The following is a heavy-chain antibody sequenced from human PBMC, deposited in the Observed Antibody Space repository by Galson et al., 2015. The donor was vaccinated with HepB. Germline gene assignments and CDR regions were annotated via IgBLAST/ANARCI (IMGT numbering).Heavy chain of an antibody. V-gene: IGHV4-59*01. CDR1: GGSISSYY. CDR2: IYYSGST. CDR3: ARAEQLVLAFDI. D-gene: IGHD6-6*01. Sequence: LSLTCTVSGGSISSYYWSWIRQPPGKGLEWIGYIYYSGSTNYNPSLKSRVTISVDTSKNQFSLKLSSVTAADTAVYYCARAEQLVLAFDIWGQGTMVTVSS. J-gene: IGHJ3*02.